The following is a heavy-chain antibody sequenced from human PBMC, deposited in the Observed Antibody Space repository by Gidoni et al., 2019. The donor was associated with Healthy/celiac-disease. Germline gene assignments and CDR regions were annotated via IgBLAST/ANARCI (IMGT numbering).Heavy chain of an antibody. D-gene: IGHD2-21*01. V-gene: IGHV4-59*01. J-gene: IGHJ6*02. Sequence: SWIRQPPGKGLEWIGYIYYSGSTNYNPSLKSRVTISVDTSKNQFSLKLSSVTAADTAVYYCARAPGDRWSGLNYYGMDVWGQGTTVTVSS. CDR2: IYYSGST. CDR3: ARAPGDRWSGLNYYGMDV.